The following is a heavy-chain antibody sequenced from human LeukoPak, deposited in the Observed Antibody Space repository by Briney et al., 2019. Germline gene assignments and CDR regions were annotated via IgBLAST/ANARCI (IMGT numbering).Heavy chain of an antibody. J-gene: IGHJ4*02. CDR3: ASVCGGCYSSYYFDY. V-gene: IGHV3-11*04. CDR2: ISSSGSTI. Sequence: GGSLRLSCAASGFTFSDYYMSWIRQAPGKGLEWVSYISSSGSTIYYADSVKGRFTISRDNSKNTLYLQMNSLRAEDTAVYYCASVCGGCYSSYYFDYWGQGTLVTVSS. CDR1: GFTFSDYY. D-gene: IGHD2-21*02.